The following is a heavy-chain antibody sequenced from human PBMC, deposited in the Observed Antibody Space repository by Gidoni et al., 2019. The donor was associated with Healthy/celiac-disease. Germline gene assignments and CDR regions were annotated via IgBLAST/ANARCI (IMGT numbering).Heavy chain of an antibody. J-gene: IGHJ3*02. V-gene: IGHV3-21*01. CDR3: ARGRDPRLTTVAKNALTAFDI. Sequence: EVQLVESGGGLVKPGGSLRLSCAASGLPFSSYSMNWVRQAPGKGLEWVSSISSSSSYIYYAASVKGRFTISRDNAKNSLYLQMNSLRAEDTAVYYCARGRDPRLTTVAKNALTAFDIWGQGTMVTVSS. D-gene: IGHD4-17*01. CDR2: ISSSSSYI. CDR1: GLPFSSYS.